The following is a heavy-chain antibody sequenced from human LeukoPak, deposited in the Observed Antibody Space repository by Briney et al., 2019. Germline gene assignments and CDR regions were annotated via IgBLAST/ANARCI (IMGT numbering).Heavy chain of an antibody. CDR2: IYSSGST. V-gene: IGHV4-59*12. Sequence: SETLSLTCTVSGGSISGYYLTWIRQPPGKGLEWIGYIYSSGSTKYNPSLKSRVTISVDTSKNQFSLKLSSVTAADTAVYYCWGDYHYYYYYYYMDVWGKGTTVTVSS. CDR3: WGDYHYYYYYYYMDV. D-gene: IGHD4-17*01. CDR1: GGSISGYY. J-gene: IGHJ6*03.